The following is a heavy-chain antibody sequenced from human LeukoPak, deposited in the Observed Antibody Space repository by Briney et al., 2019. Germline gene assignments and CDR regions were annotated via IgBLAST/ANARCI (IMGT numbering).Heavy chain of an antibody. CDR1: GFTFSSHA. V-gene: IGHV3-23*01. Sequence: GGSLRLSCAASGFTFSSHAMSWVRLAPGRGLEWVSAISGSGDSTYYADSVKGRFTISRDNSKDTLYLQMNSLRAEDTAVYYCAITIAVAGTGGFFDYWGQGTLVTVSS. D-gene: IGHD6-19*01. CDR3: AITIAVAGTGGFFDY. J-gene: IGHJ4*02. CDR2: ISGSGDST.